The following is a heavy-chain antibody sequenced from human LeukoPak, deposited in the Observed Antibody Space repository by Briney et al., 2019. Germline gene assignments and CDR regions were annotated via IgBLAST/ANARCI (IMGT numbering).Heavy chain of an antibody. CDR1: GFTFSSYA. CDR2: ISGSGGST. J-gene: IGHJ3*02. Sequence: GGSLRLSCTASGFTFSSYAMSCVRQAPGKGLEWVSAISGSGGSTYYADSVKGRFTISRDNSKNTLYLQMNSLRAEDTAVYYCAKDRAGLDAFDIWGQGTMVTVSS. CDR3: AKDRAGLDAFDI. V-gene: IGHV3-23*01. D-gene: IGHD6-13*01.